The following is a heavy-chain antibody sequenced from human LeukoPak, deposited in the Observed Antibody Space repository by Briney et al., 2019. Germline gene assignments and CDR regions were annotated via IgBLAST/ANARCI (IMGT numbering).Heavy chain of an antibody. V-gene: IGHV3-48*03. CDR3: ARRMSYQVLRYFDY. CDR2: ISSSGSTI. Sequence: GSLRLSCAASGFTFSSYEMNWVRQAPGKGLEWVSYISSSGSTIYYADSVKGRFTISRDNAKNSLYLQMNSLRAEDTAVYYCARRMSYQVLRYFDYWGQGTLVTVSS. D-gene: IGHD3-9*01. J-gene: IGHJ4*02. CDR1: GFTFSSYE.